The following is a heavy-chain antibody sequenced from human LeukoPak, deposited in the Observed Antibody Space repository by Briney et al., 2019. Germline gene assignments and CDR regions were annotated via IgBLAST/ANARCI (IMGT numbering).Heavy chain of an antibody. CDR3: ASGNIAAAVKH. V-gene: IGHV4-34*01. CDR1: GGSFSGYY. Sequence: PSETLSLTCAVYGGSFSGYYWSWIRQPPGKGLEWIGEINHSGRTNYNSSLKSRVTISVDTSKNQFSLKLSPVAAADTAVYFCASGNIAAAVKHWGQGTLVTVSS. J-gene: IGHJ1*01. D-gene: IGHD6-13*01. CDR2: INHSGRT.